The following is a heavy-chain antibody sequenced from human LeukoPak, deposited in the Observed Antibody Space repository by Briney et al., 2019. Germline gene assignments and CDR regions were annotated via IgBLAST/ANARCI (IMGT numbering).Heavy chain of an antibody. D-gene: IGHD2-15*01. CDR1: GFTFSSYW. Sequence: GGSLRLSCAASGFTFSSYWMNWVRQVPGKGLEWVAIIKQSGSEKFHVDSVKGRFTISRDNAKTSLFLQMNSLRVEDTSVYYCVRSNGWTPDYWGQGTLVTVSS. CDR2: IKQSGSEK. CDR3: VRSNGWTPDY. V-gene: IGHV3-7*01. J-gene: IGHJ4*02.